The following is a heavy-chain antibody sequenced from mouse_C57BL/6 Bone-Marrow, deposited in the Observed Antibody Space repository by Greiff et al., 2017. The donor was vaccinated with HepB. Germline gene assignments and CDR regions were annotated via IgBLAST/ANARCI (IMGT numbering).Heavy chain of an antibody. Sequence: VKLMESGAELMKPGASVKLSCKATGYTFTGYWIEWVKQRPGHGLEWIGEILPGSGSTNYNEKFKGKATFTADTSSNTAYMQLSSLTTEDSAIYYCASYYYGSSRSYWGQGTLVTVSA. CDR3: ASYYYGSSRSY. V-gene: IGHV1-9*01. CDR2: ILPGSGST. J-gene: IGHJ3*01. D-gene: IGHD1-1*01. CDR1: GYTFTGYW.